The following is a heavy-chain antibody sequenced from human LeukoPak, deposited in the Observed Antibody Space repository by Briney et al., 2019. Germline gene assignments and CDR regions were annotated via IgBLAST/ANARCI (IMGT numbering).Heavy chain of an antibody. Sequence: GGSLRLSCAASGFTFSSYAMSWVRQAPGKGLEWVSAISGSGGSTYYADSVKGRFTISMDNSKNTLYLQMNSLRAEDTAVYYCAKDIERADIVVVVAATIGTWGQGTLVTVSS. D-gene: IGHD2-15*01. J-gene: IGHJ5*02. CDR1: GFTFSSYA. CDR3: AKDIERADIVVVVAATIGT. V-gene: IGHV3-23*01. CDR2: ISGSGGST.